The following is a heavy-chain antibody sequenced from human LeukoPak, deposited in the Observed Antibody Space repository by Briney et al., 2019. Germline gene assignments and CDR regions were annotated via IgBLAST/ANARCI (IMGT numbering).Heavy chain of an antibody. CDR1: GNSITSDF. CDR3: ARKLPERYCSSTSCYDSYYYMDV. J-gene: IGHJ6*03. Sequence: SSETLSLTCIVSGNSITSDFWSWIRQSPGKGLEWIGYINYSGRSEYDPSLKSRVTISVDRSRKRVSLKMRSVTAADTVVYYCARKLPERYCSSTSCYDSYYYMDVWGKGTTVTVSS. D-gene: IGHD2-2*01. V-gene: IGHV4-59*08. CDR2: INYSGRS.